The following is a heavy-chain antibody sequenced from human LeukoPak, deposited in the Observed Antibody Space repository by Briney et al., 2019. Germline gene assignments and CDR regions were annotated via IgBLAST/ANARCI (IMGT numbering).Heavy chain of an antibody. CDR3: ARHGGYSYGPFDY. J-gene: IGHJ4*02. D-gene: IGHD5-18*01. CDR1: GGSISSYY. V-gene: IGHV4-59*08. CDR2: IYYSGST. Sequence: PSETLSLTCTVSGGSISSYYWSWIRQAPGKGLEWIGNIYYSGSTNYNPSLKTRVTISVDTSKNQFSLKLSSVTAADTAVYYCARHGGYSYGPFDYWGQGTLVTVSS.